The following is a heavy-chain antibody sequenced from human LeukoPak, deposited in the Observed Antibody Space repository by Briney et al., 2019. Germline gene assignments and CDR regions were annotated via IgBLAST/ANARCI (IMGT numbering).Heavy chain of an antibody. D-gene: IGHD1-26*01. V-gene: IGHV3-7*01. CDR2: IKQDGSEK. CDR3: ARATWDPNYYYYMDV. CDR1: GFTFSSYW. Sequence: GGSLRLSCAASGFTFSSYWMSWVRRAPGKGLEWVANIKQDGSEKYYVDSVKGRFTISRDNAKNSLYLQMNSLRAEDTAVYFCARATWDPNYYYYMDVWGKGTTVTISS. J-gene: IGHJ6*03.